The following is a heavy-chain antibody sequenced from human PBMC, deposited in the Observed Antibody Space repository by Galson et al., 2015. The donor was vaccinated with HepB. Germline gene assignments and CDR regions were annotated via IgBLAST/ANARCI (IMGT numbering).Heavy chain of an antibody. Sequence: SLRLSCAASGFTFTGYWMSWVRQAPGKGLEWVANINKDGNDKYYVDSVEGRFTVSRDNAKNSLYLQMNSLRVEDTALYYCARADALRTVDSWGQGALVTVAS. V-gene: IGHV3-7*03. CDR2: INKDGNDK. J-gene: IGHJ4*02. CDR3: ARADALRTVDS. CDR1: GFTFTGYW.